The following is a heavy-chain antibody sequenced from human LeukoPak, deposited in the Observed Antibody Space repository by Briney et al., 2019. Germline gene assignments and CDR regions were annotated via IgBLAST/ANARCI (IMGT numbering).Heavy chain of an antibody. J-gene: IGHJ4*02. CDR1: GFTFDDYG. CDR2: INWNGGST. Sequence: GGSLRLSCAASGFTFDDYGMSWLRQAPGKGLEWVSGINWNGGSTGYADSVKGRFTISRDNAKNSLYLQMNSLRAEDTALYYCARASRSYGYGDFDYWGQGTLVTVSS. D-gene: IGHD5-18*01. V-gene: IGHV3-20*04. CDR3: ARASRSYGYGDFDY.